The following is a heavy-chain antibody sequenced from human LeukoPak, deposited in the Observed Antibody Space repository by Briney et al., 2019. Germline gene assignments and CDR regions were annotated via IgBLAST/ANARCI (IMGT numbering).Heavy chain of an antibody. D-gene: IGHD6-19*01. V-gene: IGHV3-7*01. CDR3: ARDRGSSGWYEFDY. Sequence: PGGSLRLSCAASGFTSSSYWMSWVRQAPGKGLEWAANIKQDGSEKYYVDSVKGRFTISRDNAKNSLYLQMNSLRAEDTAVYYCARDRGSSGWYEFDYWGQGTLVTVSS. J-gene: IGHJ4*02. CDR2: IKQDGSEK. CDR1: GFTSSSYW.